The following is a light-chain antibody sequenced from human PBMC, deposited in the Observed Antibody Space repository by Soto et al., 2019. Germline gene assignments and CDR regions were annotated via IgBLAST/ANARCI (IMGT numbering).Light chain of an antibody. CDR1: SGHSSYA. V-gene: IGLV4-69*01. CDR2: LNSDGSH. J-gene: IGLJ2*01. CDR3: QTWGTGIQV. Sequence: QVVLTQSPSASASLGASVKLTCTLSSGHSSYAIAWHQQQPEKDPRYLMKLNSDGSHSKGDGIPDRFSGSSSGAERYLTISSLQSEDEADYYCQTWGTGIQVFGGGTKLTVL.